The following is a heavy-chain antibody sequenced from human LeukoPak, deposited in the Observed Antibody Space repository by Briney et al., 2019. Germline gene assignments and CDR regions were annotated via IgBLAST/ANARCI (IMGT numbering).Heavy chain of an antibody. CDR3: ATANQNWFDP. Sequence: SETLSLTCAVYGGSFSGYYWSWIRQPPGKGLEWIGEINHSGSTNYNPSLKSRVTISVDTSKNQFSLKLSSVTAADTAVYYCATANQNWFDPWGQGTLVTVSS. CDR2: INHSGST. V-gene: IGHV4-34*01. J-gene: IGHJ5*02. D-gene: IGHD1-14*01. CDR1: GGSFSGYY.